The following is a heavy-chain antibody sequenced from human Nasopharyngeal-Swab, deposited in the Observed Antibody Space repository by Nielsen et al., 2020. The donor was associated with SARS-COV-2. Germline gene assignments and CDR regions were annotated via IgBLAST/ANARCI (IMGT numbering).Heavy chain of an antibody. J-gene: IGHJ5*02. Sequence: SETLSLTCTVSGGSISSSSYYWGWIRQPPGKGLEWIGSIYYSGSTYYNPSLKSRVTISVDTSKNQFSLKLSSVTAADTAVYYCARATYYYGSGTYYGGWFDPWGQGTLVSVSS. CDR2: IYYSGST. CDR3: ARATYYYGSGTYYGGWFDP. CDR1: GGSISSSSYY. D-gene: IGHD3-10*01. V-gene: IGHV4-39*07.